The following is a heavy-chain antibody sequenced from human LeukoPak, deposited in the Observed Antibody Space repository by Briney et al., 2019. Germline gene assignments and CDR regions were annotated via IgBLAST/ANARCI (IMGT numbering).Heavy chain of an antibody. D-gene: IGHD6-19*01. J-gene: IGHJ4*02. CDR1: GGSIRSGNYY. CDR2: IYYTGGT. V-gene: IGHV4-39*07. Sequence: SETLSLTCTVSGGSIRSGNYYWGWIRQPPGKGLEWIGNIYYTGGTYYNPSLKSRVTISVDTSKNQFSLNLSSVTAADTAMYHCARAEQWLVPYFFNYWGQGTLATVSS. CDR3: ARAEQWLVPYFFNY.